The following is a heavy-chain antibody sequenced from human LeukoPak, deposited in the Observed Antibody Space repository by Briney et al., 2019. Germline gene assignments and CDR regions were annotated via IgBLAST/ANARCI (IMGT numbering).Heavy chain of an antibody. J-gene: IGHJ6*02. Sequence: PGGSLRLSCVASGFTFSSYAMHWVRQAPGKGLEWVAVISYDGSNKYYADSVKGRFTISRDNSKNTLYLQMNSLRAEDTAVYYCARDRSPGDYYYGMDVWGQGTTVTVSS. CDR2: ISYDGSNK. V-gene: IGHV3-30*04. D-gene: IGHD4-17*01. CDR3: ARDRSPGDYYYGMDV. CDR1: GFTFSSYA.